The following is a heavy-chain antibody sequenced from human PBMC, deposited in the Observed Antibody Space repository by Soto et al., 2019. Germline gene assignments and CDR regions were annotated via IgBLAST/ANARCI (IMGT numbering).Heavy chain of an antibody. J-gene: IGHJ3*02. CDR3: ATLGGTTRAPFDI. CDR2: IYYSGST. V-gene: IGHV4-31*03. D-gene: IGHD1-7*01. Sequence: SETLSLTCTVSDGSICSGGCYWSWIRQHPGKGLEWIGYIYYSGSTYYSPSLKSRVTISVDTSKNQFSLKLSSVTAADTAVYYCATLGGTTRAPFDIWGQGTMVTVSS. CDR1: DGSICSGGCY.